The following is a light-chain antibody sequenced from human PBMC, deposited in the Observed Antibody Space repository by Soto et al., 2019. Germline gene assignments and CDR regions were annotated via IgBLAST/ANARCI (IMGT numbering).Light chain of an antibody. CDR1: QTISSW. CDR3: QQYNSQSWT. J-gene: IGKJ1*01. V-gene: IGKV1-5*03. Sequence: DIQMTQSPSTLSGSVGDRVTITCRASQTISSWLAWYQQKPGKAPKLLIYKASTLKSGVPSRFSGSGSGTEFTLTISSLQPDDFAIYYCQQYNSQSWTFGQGTKVELK. CDR2: KAS.